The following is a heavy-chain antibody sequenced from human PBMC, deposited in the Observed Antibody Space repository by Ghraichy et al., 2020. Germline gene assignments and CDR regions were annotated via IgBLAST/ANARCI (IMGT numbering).Heavy chain of an antibody. CDR2: ISGSGGST. V-gene: IGHV3-23*01. J-gene: IGHJ4*02. CDR1: GFTFSSYA. CDR3: AKNSIFGVVRGKFDY. Sequence: GGSLRLSCAASGFTFSSYAMSWVRQAPGKGLEWVSAISGSGGSTYYADSVKGRFTISRDNSKNTLYLQMNSLRAEDTAVYYCAKNSIFGVVRGKFDYWGQGTLVTVSS. D-gene: IGHD3-3*01.